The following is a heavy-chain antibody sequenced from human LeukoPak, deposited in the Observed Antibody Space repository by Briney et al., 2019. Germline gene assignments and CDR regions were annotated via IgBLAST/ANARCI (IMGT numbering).Heavy chain of an antibody. D-gene: IGHD3-22*01. CDR2: IRGSGGST. CDR1: GFTFSSYA. Sequence: GRSLRPSCAASGFTFSSYAMSWVRQARGKWLESVSAIRGSGGSTYYAASVKGRFTISRDNSKKTLYLQMNSLRAEDTAVYYRAKGHYYDSSGYYYSDYWGQGTLGTVSS. J-gene: IGHJ4*02. CDR3: AKGHYYDSSGYYYSDY. V-gene: IGHV3-23*01.